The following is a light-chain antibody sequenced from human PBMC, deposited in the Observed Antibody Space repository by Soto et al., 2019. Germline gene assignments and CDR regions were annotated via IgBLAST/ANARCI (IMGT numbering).Light chain of an antibody. CDR1: GSDVGGYKY. Sequence: QSALTQPASVSGSPGQSITISCTGTGSDVGGYKYVSWYQQLPGKAPKLMIYDVSYRPSGVSDRFSGSKSGNTASLIISGLQDEDEADYYCSSYASSSPFVFGTGTKVTV. CDR2: DVS. CDR3: SSYASSSPFV. V-gene: IGLV2-14*01. J-gene: IGLJ1*01.